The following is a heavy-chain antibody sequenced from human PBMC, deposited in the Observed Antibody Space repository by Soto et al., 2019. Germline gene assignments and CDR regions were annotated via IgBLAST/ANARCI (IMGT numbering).Heavy chain of an antibody. V-gene: IGHV3-43*01. Sequence: PGGSLRLSCAASGFTFDDYTMHWVRQAPGKGLEWVSLISWDGSGTYYADSVKGRFTISRDNSKNSLYLQMNRLRTEDTALYYCAKDFYYGSGSYTGSGAFDIWGQGTMVTVSS. CDR1: GFTFDDYT. CDR3: AKDFYYGSGSYTGSGAFDI. D-gene: IGHD3-10*01. J-gene: IGHJ3*02. CDR2: ISWDGSGT.